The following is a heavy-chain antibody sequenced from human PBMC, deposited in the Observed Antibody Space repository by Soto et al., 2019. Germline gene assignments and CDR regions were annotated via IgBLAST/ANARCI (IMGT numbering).Heavy chain of an antibody. CDR3: ARDLGEMVERYYYYYMDV. CDR1: GFTFGNYW. CDR2: IKRDGSEK. Sequence: GGSLRLSCAASGFTFGNYWMTWVRQAQGKGLEWVANIKRDGSEKYYLDSVKGRFTISRDNAKNSLYLQMNSLRAEDTAVYYCARDLGEMVERYYYYYMDVWGKGTTVTVSS. J-gene: IGHJ6*03. D-gene: IGHD1-1*01. V-gene: IGHV3-7*01.